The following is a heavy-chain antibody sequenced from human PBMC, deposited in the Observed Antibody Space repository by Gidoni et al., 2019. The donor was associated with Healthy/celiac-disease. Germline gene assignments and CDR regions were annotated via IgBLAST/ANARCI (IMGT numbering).Heavy chain of an antibody. J-gene: IGHJ6*02. V-gene: IGHV3-30*02. CDR1: GFTFSSYG. CDR2: IRYDGSNK. CDR3: AKEGGRDGYNPLYYYYYGMDV. D-gene: IGHD5-12*01. Sequence: QVQLVESGGGVVQPGGSLRLSCAASGFTFSSYGMHWVRQAPGKGLVWVAFIRYDGSNKYYAESVKGRFTISRDNSKNTLYLQMNSLRAEDTAVYYCAKEGGRDGYNPLYYYYYGMDVWGQGTTVTVSS.